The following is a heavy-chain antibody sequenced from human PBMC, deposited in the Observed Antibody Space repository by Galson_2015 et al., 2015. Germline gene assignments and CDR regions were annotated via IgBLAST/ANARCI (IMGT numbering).Heavy chain of an antibody. J-gene: IGHJ4*02. CDR2: INPNDGAT. CDR3: AREVATDSGVCCRIDY. D-gene: IGHD2-8*02. V-gene: IGHV1-46*01. CDR1: GYTLTAHH. Sequence: SVKVSCKASGYTLTAHHIHWGRQAPGQGLQWMGIINPNDGATDYAQKFQARVTMTWDTSTNIVYMDLTSLRSEDTAIYYCAREVATDSGVCCRIDYWGQGTLVTVSS.